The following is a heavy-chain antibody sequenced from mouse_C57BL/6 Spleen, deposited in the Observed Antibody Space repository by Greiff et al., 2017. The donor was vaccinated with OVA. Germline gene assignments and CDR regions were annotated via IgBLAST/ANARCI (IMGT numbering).Heavy chain of an antibody. D-gene: IGHD1-1*01. CDR3: ARRGYYGRNYYAMDY. J-gene: IGHJ4*01. V-gene: IGHV1-50*01. Sequence: QVQLQQPGAELVKPGASVKLSCKASGYTFTSYWLQWVKQRPGQGLEWIGEIEPSDSYTNYNPKFKGKATLTVDTSSSTAYMQLSSLTSEDSAVYYCARRGYYGRNYYAMDYWGQGTSVTVSS. CDR1: GYTFTSYW. CDR2: IEPSDSYT.